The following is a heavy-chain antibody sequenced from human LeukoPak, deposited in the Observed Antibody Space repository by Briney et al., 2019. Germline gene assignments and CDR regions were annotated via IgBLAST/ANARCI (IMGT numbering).Heavy chain of an antibody. Sequence: GGSLRLSCAAFGFTVTDAWMNWVRQTPEKGLEWVGLIKSTANGGTIDYAAPVKGRFTISRDDSKNTLHLQMNSLKIEDTAMYYCTREYSGSFDYWGQGALVTVSS. V-gene: IGHV3-15*01. J-gene: IGHJ4*02. CDR1: GFTVTDAW. CDR3: TREYSGSFDY. CDR2: IKSTANGGTI. D-gene: IGHD1-26*01.